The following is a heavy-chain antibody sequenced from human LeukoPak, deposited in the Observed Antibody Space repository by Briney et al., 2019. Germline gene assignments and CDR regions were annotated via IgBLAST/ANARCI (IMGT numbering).Heavy chain of an antibody. J-gene: IGHJ4*02. V-gene: IGHV3-33*06. CDR3: AKDYRAVTKVYFDY. CDR1: GFTFSSYG. D-gene: IGHD4-17*01. Sequence: GGSLRLSCAASGFTFSSYGMHWVRQAPGRGLEWVAVIWYDGSNKYYADSVKGRFTIARDNPKNTLYLQMNSLRAEDTAVYYCAKDYRAVTKVYFDYWGQGTLVTVSS. CDR2: IWYDGSNK.